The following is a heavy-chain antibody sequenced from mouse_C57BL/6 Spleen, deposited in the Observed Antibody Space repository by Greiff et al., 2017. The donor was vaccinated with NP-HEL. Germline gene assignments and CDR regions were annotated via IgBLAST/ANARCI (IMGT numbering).Heavy chain of an antibody. Sequence: VQLQQSGAELVKPGASVKMSCKASGYTFTSYWITWVKQRPGQGLEWIGDIYPGSGSTNYNEKFKSKATLTVDTSSSTAYMQLSSLTSEDSAVYYCARSALLWYYAMDYWGQGTSVTVSS. D-gene: IGHD2-1*01. CDR2: IYPGSGST. CDR3: ARSALLWYYAMDY. J-gene: IGHJ4*01. V-gene: IGHV1-55*01. CDR1: GYTFTSYW.